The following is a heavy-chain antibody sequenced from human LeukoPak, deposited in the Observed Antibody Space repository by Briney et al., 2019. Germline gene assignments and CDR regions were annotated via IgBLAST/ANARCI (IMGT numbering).Heavy chain of an antibody. CDR3: AASITMFDY. CDR2: IKEDGSVK. D-gene: IGHD3-10*01. V-gene: IGHV3-7*02. J-gene: IGHJ4*02. Sequence: GGSLRLSCAASGFTFSRYWMSWVPQAPGKGLEWVANIKEDGSVKYYVESVKGRFTISRDNAKNSLYLQMNSLRAEDTAVYYCAASITMFDYWGQGTLVTVSS. CDR1: GFTFSRYW.